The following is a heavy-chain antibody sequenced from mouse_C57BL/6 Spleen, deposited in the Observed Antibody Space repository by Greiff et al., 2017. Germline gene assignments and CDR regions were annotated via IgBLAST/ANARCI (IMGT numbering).Heavy chain of an antibody. CDR1: GYTFTSYW. V-gene: IGHV1-53*01. CDR3: ARTRGPYYYAMDY. J-gene: IGHJ4*01. CDR2: INPSNGGT. Sequence: QVHVKQSGTELVKPGASVKLSCKASGYTFTSYWMHWVKQRPGQGLEWIGNINPSNGGTNYNEKFKSKATLTVDKSSSTAYMQLSSLTSEDSAVYYCARTRGPYYYAMDYWGQGTSVTVSS.